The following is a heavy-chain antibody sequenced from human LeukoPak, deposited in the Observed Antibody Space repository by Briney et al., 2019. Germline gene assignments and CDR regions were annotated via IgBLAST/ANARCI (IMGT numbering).Heavy chain of an antibody. J-gene: IGHJ4*01. CDR3: AKDHPSAGWPAFDY. Sequence: GGSLRLSCAASGFAVSSRAMSWVRQAPGKRLEWLASITSNAGKTYYADSVRGRFTISRDETQNTVYLAMNNLRVEDTALYYCAKDHPSAGWPAFDYWGLGTLVVVSS. D-gene: IGHD2-15*01. CDR1: GFAVSSRA. V-gene: IGHV3-23*05. CDR2: ITSNAGKT.